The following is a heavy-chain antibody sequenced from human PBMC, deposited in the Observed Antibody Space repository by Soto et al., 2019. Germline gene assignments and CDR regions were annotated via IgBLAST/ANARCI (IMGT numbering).Heavy chain of an antibody. J-gene: IGHJ6*02. CDR1: GFTFSSYG. V-gene: IGHV3-33*01. D-gene: IGHD5-18*01. Sequence: PGGSLRLSCAASGFTFSSYGMHWVRQAPGKGLEWVAVIWYDGSNKYYADSVKGRFTISRDNSKNTLYLQMNSLRAEDTAVYYCARAERPWIQPDGYYYGMDVWGQGTTVTVSS. CDR2: IWYDGSNK. CDR3: ARAERPWIQPDGYYYGMDV.